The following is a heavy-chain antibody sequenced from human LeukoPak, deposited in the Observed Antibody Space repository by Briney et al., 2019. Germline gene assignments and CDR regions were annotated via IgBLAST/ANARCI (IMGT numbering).Heavy chain of an antibody. CDR2: ISSSGSTI. D-gene: IGHD3-22*01. CDR3: AKDSVGDSSGYS. V-gene: IGHV3-11*01. CDR1: GFTFSDYY. J-gene: IGHJ4*02. Sequence: GGSLRLSCAASGFTFSDYYMSWIRQAPGKGLEWVSYISSSGSTIYYADSVKGRFTISRDNSKNTLYLQMNSLRAEDTAVYYCAKDSVGDSSGYSWGQGTLVTVSS.